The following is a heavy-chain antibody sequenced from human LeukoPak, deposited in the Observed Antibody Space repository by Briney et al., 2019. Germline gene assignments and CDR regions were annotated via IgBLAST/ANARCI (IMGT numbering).Heavy chain of an antibody. J-gene: IGHJ4*02. V-gene: IGHV1-69*13. D-gene: IGHD3-22*01. CDR1: GGTFSSYA. CDR2: IIPIFGTA. Sequence: SVKVSCKASGGTFSSYAISWVRQAPGQGLEWMGGIIPIFGTANYAQKFQGRVTITADESTSTAYMELSSLRSEDTAVYYCAGDGYYCDRRFDYWGQGTLVTVSS. CDR3: AGDGYYCDRRFDY.